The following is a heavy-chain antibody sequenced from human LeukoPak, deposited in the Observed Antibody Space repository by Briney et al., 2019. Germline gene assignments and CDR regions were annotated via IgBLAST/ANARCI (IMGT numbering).Heavy chain of an antibody. V-gene: IGHV4-34*01. CDR3: ASSYDILTGYSWFDP. Sequence: SETLSLTCAVYGGSFSGYYWSWIRQPPGKGLEWIGEINHSGSTNYNPSLKSRVTISVDTSKNQFSLKLSSVTAADTAVYYRASSYDILTGYSWFDPWGQGTLVTVSS. J-gene: IGHJ5*02. D-gene: IGHD3-9*01. CDR1: GGSFSGYY. CDR2: INHSGST.